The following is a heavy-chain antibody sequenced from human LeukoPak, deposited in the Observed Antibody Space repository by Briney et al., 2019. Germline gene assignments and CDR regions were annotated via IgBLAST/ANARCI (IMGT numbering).Heavy chain of an antibody. CDR1: GGSFSGYS. J-gene: IGHJ4*02. Sequence: SETLSLTCAVSGGSFSGYSWSWIRQPPGKGLEWIGEINHSGSTNYNPSLKSRVTISVDTSKNQFSLKLSYVTAADTAVYYCARDNSVEVSTMIIFDYWGQGTLVTVSS. V-gene: IGHV4-34*01. D-gene: IGHD3-16*01. CDR2: INHSGST. CDR3: ARDNSVEVSTMIIFDY.